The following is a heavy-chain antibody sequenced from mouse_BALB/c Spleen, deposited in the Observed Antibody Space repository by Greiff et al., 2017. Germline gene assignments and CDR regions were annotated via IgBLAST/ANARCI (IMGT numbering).Heavy chain of an antibody. CDR3: ARPERRYFDY. Sequence: EVQLVESGGGLVQPGGSRKLSCAASGFDFSSYWMSWVRQAPGKGLEWIGEINPDSSTINSTPSLKDKFIISRDNAKNTQYLQMSKVRSEDTALYYCARPERRYFDYWGQGTTLTVSS. J-gene: IGHJ2*01. CDR2: INPDSSTI. V-gene: IGHV4-1*02. CDR1: GFDFSSYW. D-gene: IGHD2-12*01.